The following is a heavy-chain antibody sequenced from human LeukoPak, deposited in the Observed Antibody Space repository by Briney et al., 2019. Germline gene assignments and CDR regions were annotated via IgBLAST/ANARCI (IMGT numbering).Heavy chain of an antibody. V-gene: IGHV1-2*06. CDR2: INPDSGGT. J-gene: IGHJ5*02. Sequence: ASVEVSCKASGYTFTAYYIHWVRQAPGQGLEWMGRINPDSGGTNYAQKFQGRVTMTRDTSISTAYMELSRLRSDDTAVYYCARSCSGGICYSDNWFDPWGHGTLVTVSS. CDR3: ARSCSGGICYSDNWFDP. D-gene: IGHD2-15*01. CDR1: GYTFTAYY.